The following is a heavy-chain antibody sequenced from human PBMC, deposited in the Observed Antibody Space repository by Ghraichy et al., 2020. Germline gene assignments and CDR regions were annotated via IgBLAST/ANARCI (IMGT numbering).Heavy chain of an antibody. CDR1: GFTFSTYT. D-gene: IGHD3-10*01. CDR3: ARKDFFNSGTYYIPFFDS. J-gene: IGHJ4*02. V-gene: IGHV3-48*02. CDR2: ISSSSGSI. Sequence: GGSLRLSCATSGFTFSTYTMGWVRQAPGKGLEWVSSISSSSGSIFYADSVKGRFTISRDNAKNSLYLQMNSLRDEDTAVYFCARKDFFNSGTYYIPFFDSWGKGTRVTVSS.